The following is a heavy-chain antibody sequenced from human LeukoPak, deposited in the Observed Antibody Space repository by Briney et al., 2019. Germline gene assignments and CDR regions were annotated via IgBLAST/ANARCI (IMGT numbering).Heavy chain of an antibody. Sequence: GRSLRLSCAASGFTFSSYGMHRVRQAPGKGLEWVAVISYDGSNKYYADSVKGRFTISRDNSKNTLYLQMNSLRAEDTAVYYCGKAGGGGGATFSDYWGQGTLVTVSS. D-gene: IGHD3-16*01. CDR2: ISYDGSNK. V-gene: IGHV3-30*18. CDR1: GFTFSSYG. CDR3: GKAGGGGGATFSDY. J-gene: IGHJ4*02.